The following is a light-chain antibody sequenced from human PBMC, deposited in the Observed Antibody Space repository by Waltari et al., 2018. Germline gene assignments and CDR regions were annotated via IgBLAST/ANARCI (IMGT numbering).Light chain of an antibody. CDR3: QQRGSWPQIT. V-gene: IGKV3-11*01. CDR1: QSIKFY. Sequence: DIVLTQSPATLSLSPGERASLSCRASQSIKFYLAWYQQRPGQAPRLLIYDTSNRATGVPARFSGSGSETDFTLTISSLEPEGFAVYYCQQRGSWPQITFGGGTRVEI. J-gene: IGKJ4*01. CDR2: DTS.